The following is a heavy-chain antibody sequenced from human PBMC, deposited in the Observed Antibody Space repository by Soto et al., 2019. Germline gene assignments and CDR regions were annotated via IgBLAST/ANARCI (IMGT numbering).Heavy chain of an antibody. Sequence: QVQLVESGGGVVQPGRSLRLSCAASGFSFSSFGMHWVRQPPGKGLEWVALISYDGSNLYYADSVKGRFTISRDSSKNMLDLQMNSLRVDDTAIYFCAKVRVRGFGAFSDMDVWGQGTTVTVSS. CDR2: ISYDGSNL. CDR1: GFSFSSFG. V-gene: IGHV3-30*18. D-gene: IGHD3-10*01. J-gene: IGHJ6*02. CDR3: AKVRVRGFGAFSDMDV.